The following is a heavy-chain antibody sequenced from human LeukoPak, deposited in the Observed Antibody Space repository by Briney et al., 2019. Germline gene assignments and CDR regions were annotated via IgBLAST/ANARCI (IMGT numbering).Heavy chain of an antibody. D-gene: IGHD4-11*01. CDR2: ISGSSTYI. CDR1: GFMFSSYS. CDR3: ATHTVGLEY. Sequence: GGPLRLSCAASGFMFSSYSMNWVRQAPGKGLEGVSSISGSSTYIYYADAVKGRFTICRDNAKHSLYMQMNSLRAEDTAVYYCATHTVGLEYWGQGALVTVSS. J-gene: IGHJ4*02. V-gene: IGHV3-21*01.